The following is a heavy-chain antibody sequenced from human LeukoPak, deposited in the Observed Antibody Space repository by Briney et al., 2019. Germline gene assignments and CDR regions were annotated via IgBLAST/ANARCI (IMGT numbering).Heavy chain of an antibody. Sequence: GSLRLSCAASGITFSSYGMSWVRQAPGKGLEWVGRIKSKTDGGTTDYAAPVKGRFTISRDDSKNTLYLQMNSLKTEDTAVYYCTTDSSGVDYWGQGTLVTVSS. CDR3: TTDSSGVDY. CDR1: GITFSSYG. D-gene: IGHD3-22*01. J-gene: IGHJ4*02. V-gene: IGHV3-15*01. CDR2: IKSKTDGGTT.